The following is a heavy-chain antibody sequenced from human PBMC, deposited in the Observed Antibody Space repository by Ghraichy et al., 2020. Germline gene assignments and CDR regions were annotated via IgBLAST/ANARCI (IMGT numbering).Heavy chain of an antibody. Sequence: SETLSLTCIVSGGSVSSGSYYWSWIRQPPGKGLEWIGYIYDSGSTDYNPSLKSRVTIAADTSKNQFSLKLSSVTAADTAVYYCARGRIVGVTGYYFYIWGQGTLVTVSS. V-gene: IGHV4-61*01. D-gene: IGHD1-26*01. CDR2: IYDSGST. CDR1: GGSVSSGSYY. CDR3: ARGRIVGVTGYYFYI. J-gene: IGHJ4*02.